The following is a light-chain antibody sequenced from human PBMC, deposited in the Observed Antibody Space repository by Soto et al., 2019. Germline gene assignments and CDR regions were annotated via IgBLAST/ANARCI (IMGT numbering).Light chain of an antibody. Sequence: DNVLTHSLVALSLCPRKSGRASCRASQSVSTYLAWYQQKPGQAPRLLIYGASTRSTGIPARFSGSGAGTDFTLTISRLEPEDFAVYYCQQYGGSFRVFGPGTKVDIK. CDR2: GAS. CDR3: QQYGGSFRV. CDR1: QSVSTY. V-gene: IGKV3-20*01. J-gene: IGKJ3*01.